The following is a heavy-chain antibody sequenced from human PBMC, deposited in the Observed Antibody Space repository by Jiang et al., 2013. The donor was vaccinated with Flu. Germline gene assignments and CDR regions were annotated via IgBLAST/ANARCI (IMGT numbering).Heavy chain of an antibody. CDR1: GYTFTSYY. Sequence: GAEVKKPGASVKVSCKASGYTFTSYYMHWVRQAPGQGLEWMGIINPSGGSTSYAQKFQGWVTMTRDTSISTAYMELSRLRSDDTAVYYCARDSSGFFDYWGQGTLVTVSS. CDR2: INPSGGST. J-gene: IGHJ4*02. D-gene: IGHD6-19*01. V-gene: IGHV1-46*01. CDR3: ARDSSGFFDY.